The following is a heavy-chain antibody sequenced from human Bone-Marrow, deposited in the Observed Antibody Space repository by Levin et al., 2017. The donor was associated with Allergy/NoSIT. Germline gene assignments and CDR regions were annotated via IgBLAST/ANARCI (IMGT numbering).Heavy chain of an antibody. CDR1: GFTFSSYA. CDR2: ISYYGSNK. J-gene: IGHJ4*02. CDR3: ARGGWVATVTTTGDY. V-gene: IGHV3-30-3*01. Sequence: GGSLRLSCAASGFTFSSYAMHWVRQAPGKGLEWFAVISYYGSNKYYADSVKGRFTISRDNSKNTLYLQMNSLRAEDTAVYYCARGGWVATVTTTGDYWGQGTLVTVSS. D-gene: IGHD4-17*01.